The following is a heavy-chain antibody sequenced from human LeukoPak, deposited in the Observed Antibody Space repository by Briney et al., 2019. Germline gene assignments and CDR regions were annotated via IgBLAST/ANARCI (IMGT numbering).Heavy chain of an antibody. CDR2: IYYSGST. Sequence: PSETLSLTCTVSGGSISSYYWSWIRQPPGKGLEWIGYIYYSGSTNYNPSLKSRVTISVDTSKNQFSLKLSSVTAADTAVYYCARMKGRDGYLFDYWGQGTLVTVSS. CDR3: ARMKGRDGYLFDY. CDR1: GGSISSYY. J-gene: IGHJ4*02. V-gene: IGHV4-59*08. D-gene: IGHD5-24*01.